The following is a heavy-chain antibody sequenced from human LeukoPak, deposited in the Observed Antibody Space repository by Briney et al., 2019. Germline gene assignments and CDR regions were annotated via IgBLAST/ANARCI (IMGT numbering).Heavy chain of an antibody. CDR2: IYYSGST. D-gene: IGHD6-13*01. V-gene: IGHV4-31*03. CDR3: ARVGGSWYLREDYFDY. J-gene: IGHJ4*02. Sequence: KASQTLSLTCTVSGGSISSGGYYWSWIRQHPGKGLEWIGYIYYSGSTYYNPSRKSRITISVDTSKNQFSLKLSSVTAADTAVYYCARVGGSWYLREDYFDYWGQGTLVTVSS. CDR1: GGSISSGGYY.